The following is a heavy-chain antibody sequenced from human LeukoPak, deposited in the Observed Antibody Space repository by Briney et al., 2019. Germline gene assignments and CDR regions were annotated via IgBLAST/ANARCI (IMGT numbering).Heavy chain of an antibody. CDR3: ARRRDGHPAAAFDI. J-gene: IGHJ3*02. D-gene: IGHD5-24*01. CDR1: GGSFSGYY. V-gene: IGHV4-34*01. CDR2: INHSGST. Sequence: SETLSLTCAVYGGSFSGYYWSWIRQPPGKGLEWIGEINHSGSTNYNPSLKSRVTISVDTSKNQFSLKLSSVTAADTAVYYCARRRDGHPAAAFDIWGQGTMVTVSP.